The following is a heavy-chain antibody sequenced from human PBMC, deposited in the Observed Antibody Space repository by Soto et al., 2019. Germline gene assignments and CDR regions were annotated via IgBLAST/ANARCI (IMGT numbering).Heavy chain of an antibody. CDR2: INPIVSMA. V-gene: IGHV1-69*02. D-gene: IGHD3-10*01. CDR3: EASHGSGYRAFDY. Sequence: QVQLVQSGTEVKKPGSSVKVSCKASGDTFSFYTINWVRQAPGLGLEWVGRINPIVSMANYAQKFQGRVSMTADKSTRTAYMELRSLRSDDTAMYFCEASHGSGYRAFDYWGQGALVIVSS. CDR1: GDTFSFYT. J-gene: IGHJ4*02.